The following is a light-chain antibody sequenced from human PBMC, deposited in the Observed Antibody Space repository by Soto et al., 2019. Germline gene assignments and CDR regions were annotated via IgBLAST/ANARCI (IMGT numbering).Light chain of an antibody. CDR1: SSNIGAGYD. CDR3: QSYDSNLSGSV. CDR2: GST. J-gene: IGLJ1*01. V-gene: IGLV1-40*01. Sequence: QSVLTQPPSVSGAPGQGVSISCSETSSNIGAGYDVHWYQHLPGTAPKLLIYGSTHRPSGVPDRFSGSKSDTSASLAITGLQADDEADYYCQSYDSNLSGSVFGTGTKLTVL.